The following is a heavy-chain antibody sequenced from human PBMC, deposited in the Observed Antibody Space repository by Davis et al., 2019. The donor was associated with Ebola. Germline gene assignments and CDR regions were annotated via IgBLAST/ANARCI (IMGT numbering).Heavy chain of an antibody. J-gene: IGHJ3*01. D-gene: IGHD1-26*01. CDR3: AKDTSNIWFDV. CDR2: ITGSGGSR. CDR1: GFTFTTAW. V-gene: IGHV3-23*01. Sequence: GESLKISCAASGFTFTTAWMSWVRQAPGKGLEWVSSITGSGGSRYHADSVKGRFTISRDNSKNTLYLQMNGLRVEDTAIYYCAKDTSNIWFDVWGQGTMVTVSS.